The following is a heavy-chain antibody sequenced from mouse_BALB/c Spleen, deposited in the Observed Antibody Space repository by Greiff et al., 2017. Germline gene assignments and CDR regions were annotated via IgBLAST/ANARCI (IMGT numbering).Heavy chain of an antibody. CDR2: IHYSGST. D-gene: IGHD2-4*01. CDR1: GYSITSGYS. CDR3: ATSSTMITTWFAY. V-gene: IGHV3-1*02. Sequence: DVKLQESGPDLVKPSQSLSLTCTVTGYSITSGYSWHWIRQFPGNKLEWMGYIHYSGSTNYNPSLKSRISITRDTSKNQFFLQLNSVTTEDTATYYCATSSTMITTWFAYWGQGTLVTVSA. J-gene: IGHJ3*01.